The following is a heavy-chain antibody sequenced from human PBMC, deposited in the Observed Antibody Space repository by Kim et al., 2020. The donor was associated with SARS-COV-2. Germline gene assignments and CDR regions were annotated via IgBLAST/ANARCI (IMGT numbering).Heavy chain of an antibody. CDR3: ARDPAVHIAVAGTFDY. Sequence: ASVKVSCKASGYTFTSYAMHWVRQAPGQRLEWMGWINAGNGNTKYSQKFQGRVTITRDTSASTAYMELSSLRSEDTAVYYCARDPAVHIAVAGTFDYWGQGTLVTVSS. CDR2: INAGNGNT. D-gene: IGHD6-19*01. CDR1: GYTFTSYA. J-gene: IGHJ4*02. V-gene: IGHV1-3*01.